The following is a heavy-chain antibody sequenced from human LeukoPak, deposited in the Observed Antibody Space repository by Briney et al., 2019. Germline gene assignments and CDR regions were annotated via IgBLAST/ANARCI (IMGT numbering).Heavy chain of an antibody. D-gene: IGHD6-19*01. V-gene: IGHV3-23*01. CDR3: AKGKDDSSGWYFFY. CDR2: ISGNGGTT. Sequence: PGGSLRLSCAASGFTFSSYAMSWVRQAPGKGLEWVSAISGNGGTTYYADSVKGRFTISRDNSKNTLYLQMNSLRAEDTAVYYCAKGKDDSSGWYFFYWGQGTLVTVSS. CDR1: GFTFSSYA. J-gene: IGHJ4*02.